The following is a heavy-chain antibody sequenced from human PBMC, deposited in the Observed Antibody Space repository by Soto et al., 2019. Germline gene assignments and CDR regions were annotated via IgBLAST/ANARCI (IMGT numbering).Heavy chain of an antibody. J-gene: IGHJ3*02. V-gene: IGHV3-72*01. CDR2: TRNKANSYTT. CDR1: GFTFSDHY. CDR3: AREGAAGAKAFDI. D-gene: IGHD1-26*01. Sequence: GGSLRLSCAASGFTFSDHYMDWVRQAPGKGLEWVGRTRNKANSYTTEYAASVKGRFTISRDDSKNSLYLQMNSLKTEDTAVYYCAREGAAGAKAFDIWGQGTMVTVSS.